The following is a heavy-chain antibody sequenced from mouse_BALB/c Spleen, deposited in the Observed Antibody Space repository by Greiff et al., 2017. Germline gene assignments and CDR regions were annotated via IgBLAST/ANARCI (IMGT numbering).Heavy chain of an antibody. V-gene: IGHV5-4*02. Sequence: EVQLVESGGGLVKPGGSLKLSCAASGFTFSDYYMYWVRQTPEKRLEWVATISDGGSYTYYPDSVKGRFTISRDNAKNNLYLQMSSLKSEDTAMYYCARDALEDYWGQGTSVTVSS. CDR3: ARDALEDY. CDR2: ISDGGSYT. CDR1: GFTFSDYY. J-gene: IGHJ4*01.